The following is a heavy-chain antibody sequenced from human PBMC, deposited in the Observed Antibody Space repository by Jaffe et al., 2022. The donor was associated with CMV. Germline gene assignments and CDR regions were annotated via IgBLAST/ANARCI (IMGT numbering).Heavy chain of an antibody. CDR2: INPNSGGT. CDR1: GYTFTGYY. Sequence: QVQLVQSGAEVKKPGASVKVSCKASGYTFTGYYMHWVRQAPGQGLEWMGWINPNSGGTNYAQKFQGRVTMTRDTSISTAYMELSRLRSDDTAVYYCAREGGRDGYNWLPGNETAMNERIDYWGQGTLVTVSS. CDR3: AREGGRDGYNWLPGNETAMNERIDY. V-gene: IGHV1-2*02. J-gene: IGHJ4*02. D-gene: IGHD5-12*01.